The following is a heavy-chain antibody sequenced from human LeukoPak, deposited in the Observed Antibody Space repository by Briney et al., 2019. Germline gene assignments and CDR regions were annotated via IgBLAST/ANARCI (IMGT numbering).Heavy chain of an antibody. Sequence: GGSLRLSCAASGFTFSSYSMNWVRQAPGKGLEWVSAISGSGGSTYYADSVKGRFTISRDNSKKTLYLQMNSLRAEDTAVYYCAKPGTDSSFDYYYYMDVWGKGTTVTVSS. D-gene: IGHD1-7*01. V-gene: IGHV3-23*01. CDR2: ISGSGGST. CDR3: AKPGTDSSFDYYYYMDV. J-gene: IGHJ6*03. CDR1: GFTFSSYS.